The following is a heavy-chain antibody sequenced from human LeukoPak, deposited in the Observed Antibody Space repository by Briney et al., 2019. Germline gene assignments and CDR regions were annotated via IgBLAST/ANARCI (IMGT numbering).Heavy chain of an antibody. Sequence: GRSLRLSCTASGFSFGDYAMSWFRQAPGRGLEWVTFIRSKVYGGTTEYAASVKGRFTISRDDSKSIAYLQMNSLKTEDTAAYYCTTYYYESSGYYRDYRGQGTLVTVSS. V-gene: IGHV3-49*03. CDR1: GFSFGDYA. D-gene: IGHD3-22*01. J-gene: IGHJ4*02. CDR2: IRSKVYGGTT. CDR3: TTYYYESSGYYRDY.